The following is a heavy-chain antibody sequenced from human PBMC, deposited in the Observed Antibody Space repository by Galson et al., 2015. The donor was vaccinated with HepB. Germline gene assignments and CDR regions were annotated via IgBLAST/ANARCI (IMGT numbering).Heavy chain of an antibody. D-gene: IGHD2-2*01. CDR1: GFSLSTSGMC. Sequence: PALVKPTQTLTLTCTFSGFSLSTSGMCVSWIRQPPGEALEWLSRIDWGEEKHYSPSLKTRLTISKDTSKNQVVLTMTNMEAVDIATDYCARMRSPVVSATNYGLDVWGQGTTVTVSS. CDR2: IDWGEEK. CDR3: ARMRSPVVSATNYGLDV. J-gene: IGHJ6*02. V-gene: IGHV2-70*11.